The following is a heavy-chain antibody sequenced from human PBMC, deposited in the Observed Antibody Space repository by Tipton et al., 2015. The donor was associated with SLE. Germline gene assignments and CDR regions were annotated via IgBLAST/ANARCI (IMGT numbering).Heavy chain of an antibody. J-gene: IGHJ2*01. CDR2: IHHSGIT. Sequence: TLSLTCNVSGYSIRNGYYWGWIRQAPGKGLEWTGTIHHSGITYYNPSLRSRLTISVDTSENHFSLNLNSVTAADTAVYFCARQRGYYDGTPFPPWNFDLWGRGTQVTVSS. D-gene: IGHD3-16*01. CDR1: GYSIRNGYY. CDR3: ARQRGYYDGTPFPPWNFDL. V-gene: IGHV4-38-2*02.